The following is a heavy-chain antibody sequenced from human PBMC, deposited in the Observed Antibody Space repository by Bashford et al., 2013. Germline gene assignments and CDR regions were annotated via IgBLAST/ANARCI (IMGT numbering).Heavy chain of an antibody. J-gene: IGHJ4*02. D-gene: IGHD6-19*01. Sequence: WIRQSLSRGLEWLGRTYYRSKWSSDYAESVKSRTIITADTYKNQFSLQLNSLTPDDTAVYFCARGRWLATFDSWGQGSLVTVSS. CDR2: TYYRSKWSS. CDR3: ARGRWLATFDS. V-gene: IGHV6-1*01.